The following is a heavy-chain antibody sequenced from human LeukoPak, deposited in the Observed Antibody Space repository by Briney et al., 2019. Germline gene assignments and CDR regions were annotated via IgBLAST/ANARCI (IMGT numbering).Heavy chain of an antibody. CDR2: IKQDGSEK. J-gene: IGHJ4*02. CDR3: ARVDSGYDPPSFDY. Sequence: GGSLRLSCAASGFTFSSYWMSWVRQAPGKGLEWVANIKQDGSEKYYVDSVKGRFTISRDNAKNSLYLQMNSLRAEDTAVYYCARVDSGYDPPSFDYWGQGTLVTVSS. D-gene: IGHD5-12*01. V-gene: IGHV3-7*03. CDR1: GFTFSSYW.